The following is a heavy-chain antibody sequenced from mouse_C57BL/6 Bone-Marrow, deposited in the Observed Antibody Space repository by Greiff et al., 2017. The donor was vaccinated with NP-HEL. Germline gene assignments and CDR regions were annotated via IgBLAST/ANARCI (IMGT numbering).Heavy chain of an antibody. D-gene: IGHD2-3*01. CDR2: IWGGGST. CDR1: GFSLTSYG. V-gene: IGHV2-9*01. CDR3: AKHFYDGYSWFAY. Sequence: QVQLKESGPGLVAPSQSLSITCTVSGFSLTSYGVDWVRQPPGKGLEWLGEIWGGGSTNYNSAPMSRLSISKDNSKSQFFLKMNSLQTDDTAMYYCAKHFYDGYSWFAYWGQGTLVTVSA. J-gene: IGHJ3*01.